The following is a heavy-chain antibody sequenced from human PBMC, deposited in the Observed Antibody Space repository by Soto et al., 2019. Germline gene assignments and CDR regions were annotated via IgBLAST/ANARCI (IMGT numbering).Heavy chain of an antibody. CDR1: GYTFTAYY. CDR3: ARQPVMTAAGTAGNWFDP. Sequence: QVQLVQSGAEVQKPGASVKVSCKGSGYTFTAYYMHWVRQAPGQGLEWMGWISPNNGATNYAQKFQGRVTMTRDTSISTTSRELSSLTSDDTAVYYCARQPVMTAAGTAGNWFDPWGQGTLVTVSS. V-gene: IGHV1-2*02. CDR2: ISPNNGAT. D-gene: IGHD6-13*01. J-gene: IGHJ5*02.